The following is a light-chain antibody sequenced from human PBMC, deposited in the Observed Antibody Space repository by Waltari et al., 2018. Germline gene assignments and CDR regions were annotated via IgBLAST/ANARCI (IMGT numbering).Light chain of an antibody. V-gene: IGKV3-20*01. CDR3: QHHVGLPAT. CDR1: QSVSRY. Sequence: EIVLTQFPGTLSLSPGERATLSCRASQSVSRYLAWSQQKPGQAPRLLIYGASTRASGIPDRFSGSGSGTDFSLTISRLEPEDFAVDFCQHHVGLPATFGQGTKVEIK. CDR2: GAS. J-gene: IGKJ1*01.